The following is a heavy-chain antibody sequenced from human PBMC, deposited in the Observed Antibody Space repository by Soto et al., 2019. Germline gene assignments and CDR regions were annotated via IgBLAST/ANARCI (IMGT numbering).Heavy chain of an antibody. Sequence: ASVKVSCKASAYTFTSYGISWVRQAPGQRLEWMGWISAYNGNTNYAQKLQGRVTMTTDTSTSTAYMELRSLRSDDTAVYYCARAGKDYGGNRGVHAFDIWGQGTMVTVSS. CDR2: ISAYNGNT. CDR3: ARAGKDYGGNRGVHAFDI. V-gene: IGHV1-18*04. CDR1: AYTFTSYG. D-gene: IGHD2-15*01. J-gene: IGHJ3*02.